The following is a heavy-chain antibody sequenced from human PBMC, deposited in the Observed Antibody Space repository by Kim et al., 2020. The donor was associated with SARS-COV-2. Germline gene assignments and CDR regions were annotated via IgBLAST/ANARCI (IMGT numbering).Heavy chain of an antibody. Sequence: GGGTGYAQKFRGRVTMTRDTSPSTLYMELRSLRSDDTAVYYCARKELPDFWGQGTLVTVSS. V-gene: IGHV1-46*01. CDR2: GGGT. J-gene: IGHJ4*02. D-gene: IGHD3-10*01. CDR3: ARKELPDF.